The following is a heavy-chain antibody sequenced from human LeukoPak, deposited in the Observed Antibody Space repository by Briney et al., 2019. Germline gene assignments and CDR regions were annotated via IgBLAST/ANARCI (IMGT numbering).Heavy chain of an antibody. V-gene: IGHV1-2*02. J-gene: IGHJ5*02. CDR1: GYTFTGYY. Sequence: ASVTVSCKASGYTFTGYYMHWVRQAPGQGLEWMGWINPNSGGTNYAQKFQGRVTMTRDTSISTAYMELSRLRSDDTAVYYCARVGYKRGYSSSWYGPWGQGTLVTVSS. CDR3: ARVGYKRGYSSSWYGP. D-gene: IGHD6-13*01. CDR2: INPNSGGT.